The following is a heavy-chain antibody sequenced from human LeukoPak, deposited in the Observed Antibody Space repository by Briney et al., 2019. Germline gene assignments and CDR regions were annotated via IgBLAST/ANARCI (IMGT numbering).Heavy chain of an antibody. D-gene: IGHD2-15*01. J-gene: IGHJ4*02. CDR2: ISYDGSNK. CDR1: GFTFSSYA. Sequence: PGGSLRLSCAASGFTFSSYAMHWVRQAPGKGLEWVAVISYDGSNKYYADSVKGRFTISRDNSKNTLYLQMNSLRAEDTAVYYCAKVARRWGVIEVVVAARESYFDYWGQGTLVTVSS. CDR3: AKVARRWGVIEVVVAARESYFDY. V-gene: IGHV3-30*04.